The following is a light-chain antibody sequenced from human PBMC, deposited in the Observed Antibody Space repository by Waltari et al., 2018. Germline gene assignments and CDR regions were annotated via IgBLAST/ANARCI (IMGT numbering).Light chain of an antibody. CDR1: RSHIGAGYG. J-gene: IGLJ2*01. Sequence: QSVLTQAPSVSGAPGQRVPLSCPGRRSHIGAGYGVHWYKQLPGAAPKLLIYAYTNRPSGVPDRFSGSKSGTSASLTITGLQAEDEAAYYCHSYDTSLSRSVFGGGTKLSVL. CDR2: AYT. V-gene: IGLV1-40*01. CDR3: HSYDTSLSRSV.